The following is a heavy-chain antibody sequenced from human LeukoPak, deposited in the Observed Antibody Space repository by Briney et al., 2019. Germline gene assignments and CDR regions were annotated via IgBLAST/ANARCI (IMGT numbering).Heavy chain of an antibody. CDR2: ISGTSTYI. V-gene: IGHV3-21*01. D-gene: IGHD4-11*01. J-gene: IGHJ6*02. Sequence: PGGSLRLSCAASGFTFNTHRMHWVRQAPGKGLEWVSSISGTSTYIHYADSVRGRFTISRDNAKNSLYLQMNSLRAEDTAVYFCARDRGFVGVFYSGIDVRGQGTTITVSS. CDR3: ARDRGFVGVFYSGIDV. CDR1: GFTFNTHR.